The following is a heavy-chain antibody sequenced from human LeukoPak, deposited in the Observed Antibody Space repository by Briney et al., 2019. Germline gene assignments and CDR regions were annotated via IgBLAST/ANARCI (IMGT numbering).Heavy chain of an antibody. Sequence: ASVKVSCKASVYTFTSYDINWVRQATGQGLEWMGWMNPNSGNTGYAQKFQGRVTMTRNTSISTAYMELSSLRSEDTAIYYCARIASSSSPKGFDYWGQGTLVTVSS. V-gene: IGHV1-8*01. CDR1: VYTFTSYD. D-gene: IGHD6-6*01. CDR2: MNPNSGNT. CDR3: ARIASSSSPKGFDY. J-gene: IGHJ4*02.